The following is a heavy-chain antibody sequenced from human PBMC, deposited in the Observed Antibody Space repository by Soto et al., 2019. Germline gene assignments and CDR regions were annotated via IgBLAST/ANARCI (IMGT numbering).Heavy chain of an antibody. V-gene: IGHV3-74*01. J-gene: IGHJ3*01. CDR3: ARLNYDNDV. Sequence: GGSLRLSCAASGFSFSTSWMHWVRQAPGKGLVWVSRINGDGSATNYADSVKGRFTISRDNARNTLYLQMTSLRAEDTAVYYCARLNYDNDVRGQGTMVTVSS. CDR1: GFSFSTSW. CDR2: INGDGSAT. D-gene: IGHD3-22*01.